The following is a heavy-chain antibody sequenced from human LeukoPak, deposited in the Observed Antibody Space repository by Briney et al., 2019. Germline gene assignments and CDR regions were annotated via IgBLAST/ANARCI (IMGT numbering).Heavy chain of an antibody. D-gene: IGHD3-10*01. CDR2: IYSGGST. J-gene: IGHJ4*02. CDR1: GFTFSSYS. V-gene: IGHV3-66*01. Sequence: GGSLRLSCAASGFTFSSYSMNWVRQAPGKGLEWVSVIYSGGSTYYADSVKGRFTISRDNSKNTLYLQMNSLRAEDTAVYYCARGVKGGDYWGQGTLVTVSS. CDR3: ARGVKGGDY.